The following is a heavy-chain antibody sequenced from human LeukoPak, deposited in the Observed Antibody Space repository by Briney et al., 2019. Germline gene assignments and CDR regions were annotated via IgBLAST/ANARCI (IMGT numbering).Heavy chain of an antibody. J-gene: IGHJ4*02. CDR2: ISYDGSNK. CDR3: ASQMGLVPTIYRHFDY. D-gene: IGHD5-24*01. CDR1: GFTFSSYA. V-gene: IGHV3-30-3*01. Sequence: GRSLRLSCAASGFTFSSYAMHWVRQAPGKGLEWVAVISYDGSNKYYADSVKGRFTISRDNSKNTLYLQMNSLRAEDTAVYYCASQMGLVPTIYRHFDYWGQGTLVTVSS.